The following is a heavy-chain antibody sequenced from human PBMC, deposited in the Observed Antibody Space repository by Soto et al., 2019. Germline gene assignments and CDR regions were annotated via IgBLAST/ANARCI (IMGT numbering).Heavy chain of an antibody. Sequence: SVKVSCKASGGTFSSYAISWLRQSPGQGLEWMGGIIPIFGTANYAQKFQGRVTITADESTSTAYMELSSLRSEDTAVYYCARGNYDFWSGYSPGDYYYGMDVWGQGTTVTVSS. J-gene: IGHJ6*02. D-gene: IGHD3-3*01. CDR1: GGTFSSYA. V-gene: IGHV1-69*13. CDR3: ARGNYDFWSGYSPGDYYYGMDV. CDR2: IIPIFGTA.